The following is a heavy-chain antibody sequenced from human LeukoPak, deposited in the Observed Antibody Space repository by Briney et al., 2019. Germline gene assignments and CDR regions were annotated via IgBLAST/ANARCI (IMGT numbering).Heavy chain of an antibody. Sequence: GGSLRLSCAASGFTFRSYEIHWVRQAPGKGLEWISYISTSGDTMYYADSVKGRFTISRDNAKNSVYLHMNSLRAEDTAVYYCARDVDESYYYDSSGNPPGAVDIWGQGTTVTVSS. D-gene: IGHD3-22*01. V-gene: IGHV3-48*03. CDR2: ISTSGDTM. CDR3: ARDVDESYYYDSSGNPPGAVDI. J-gene: IGHJ3*02. CDR1: GFTFRSYE.